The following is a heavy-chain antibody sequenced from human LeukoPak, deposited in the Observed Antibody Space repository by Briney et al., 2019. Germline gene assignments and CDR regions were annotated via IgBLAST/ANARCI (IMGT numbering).Heavy chain of an antibody. CDR3: AKDKDTPATAQPQRGYFES. Sequence: GGSLRPSCAASGFTFSSYGMHWVRQAPGKGLEWVAVIWYDGSHQYYADSVKGRFTISRDNSKNTLDLQMNSLRVEDTAVYFCAKDKDTPATAQPQRGYFESWGQGTLVTVSS. J-gene: IGHJ4*02. V-gene: IGHV3-33*06. D-gene: IGHD2-15*01. CDR1: GFTFSSYG. CDR2: IWYDGSHQ.